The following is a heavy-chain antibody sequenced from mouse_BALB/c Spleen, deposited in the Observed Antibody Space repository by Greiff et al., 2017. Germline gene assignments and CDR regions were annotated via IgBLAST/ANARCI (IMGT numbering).Heavy chain of an antibody. V-gene: IGHV1-20*02. CDR3: AKCTTATDWYAMDY. CDR1: GYSFTGYF. J-gene: IGHJ4*01. D-gene: IGHD1-2*01. CDR2: INPYNGDT. Sequence: EVKLQESGPELVKPGASVKISCKASGYSFTGYFMNWVMQSHGKSLEWIGRINPYNGDTFYNQKFKGKATLTVDKSSSTAHMELRSLASEDSAVYYCAKCTTATDWYAMDYWGQGTSVTVSS.